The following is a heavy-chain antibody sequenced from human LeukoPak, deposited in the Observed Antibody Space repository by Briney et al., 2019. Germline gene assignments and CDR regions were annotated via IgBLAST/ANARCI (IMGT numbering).Heavy chain of an antibody. D-gene: IGHD3-3*01. CDR1: GGTFSSYA. CDR3: ARGISDFWSGYPDRYYYYGMDV. CDR2: SVPIFGTA. Sequence: ASVKVSCKASGGTFSSYAISWVRQAPGQGLGWMGGSVPIFGTANYAQKFQGRVTITADESTSTAYMELSSLRSEDTAVYYCARGISDFWSGYPDRYYYYGMDVWGQGTTVTVSS. J-gene: IGHJ6*02. V-gene: IGHV1-69*13.